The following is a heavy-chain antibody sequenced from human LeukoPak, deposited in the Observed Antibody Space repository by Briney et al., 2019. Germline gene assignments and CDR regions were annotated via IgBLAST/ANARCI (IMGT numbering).Heavy chain of an antibody. CDR3: AGDLIITDENAFDI. V-gene: IGHV4-59*01. J-gene: IGHJ3*02. CDR1: GGSISSYY. D-gene: IGHD3-16*01. Sequence: SETLSLTCTVSGGSISSYYWSWIRQPPGKGLEWIGYIYYSGSTNYNPSLKSRVTISVDTSKNQFSLKLSSVTAADTTVYYCAGDLIITDENAFDIWGQGTMVTVSS. CDR2: IYYSGST.